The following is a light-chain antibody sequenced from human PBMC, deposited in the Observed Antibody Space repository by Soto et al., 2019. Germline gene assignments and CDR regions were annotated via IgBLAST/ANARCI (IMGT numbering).Light chain of an antibody. CDR3: SSYTSSSTVV. Sequence: QSVLTQPASVSGSPGQSITISCTGTSSDVGGYNYVSWYQQHPGKAPKLMIYGVNNRPSGVSNRFSGSKSGNTASLTISGLQAEDEADYYCSSYTSSSTVVFGGGTKLTVL. V-gene: IGLV2-14*01. CDR1: SSDVGGYNY. J-gene: IGLJ3*02. CDR2: GVN.